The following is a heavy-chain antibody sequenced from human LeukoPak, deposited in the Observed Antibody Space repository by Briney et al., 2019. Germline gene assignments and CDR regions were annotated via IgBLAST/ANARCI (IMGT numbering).Heavy chain of an antibody. D-gene: IGHD2-15*01. CDR3: ASDTAGYCSGGSCYPYY. CDR1: GGTFSSYA. CDR2: IIPIFGTA. V-gene: IGHV1-69*05. Sequence: SVKVSCEASGGTFSSYAISWVRQAPGQGLEWMGGIIPIFGTANYAQKFQGRVTITTDESTSTAYMELSSLRSEDTAVYYCASDTAGYCSGGSCYPYYWGQGTLVTVSS. J-gene: IGHJ4*02.